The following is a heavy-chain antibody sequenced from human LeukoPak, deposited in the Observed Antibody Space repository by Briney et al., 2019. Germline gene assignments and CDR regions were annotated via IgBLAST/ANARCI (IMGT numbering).Heavy chain of an antibody. V-gene: IGHV4-59*01. Sequence: SETLSLTCTVSGGSINSYYWSWIRQPPGKGLECIGYIHYTGSTNYNPSLKSRVTISVDTSKNQFSLKLSSVTAADTAIYYCARGGYYGSGNDFRFDPWGQGTLVAVSS. D-gene: IGHD3-10*01. CDR3: ARGGYYGSGNDFRFDP. J-gene: IGHJ5*02. CDR1: GGSINSYY. CDR2: IHYTGST.